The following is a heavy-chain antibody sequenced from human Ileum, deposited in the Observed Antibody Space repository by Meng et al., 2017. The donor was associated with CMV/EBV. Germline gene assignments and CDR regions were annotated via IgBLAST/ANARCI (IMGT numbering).Heavy chain of an antibody. D-gene: IGHD3-22*01. V-gene: IGHV3-15*07. CDR1: NFVVSAAY. Sequence: CAAANFVVSAAYMNWVRQAPGKGLEWVGRIKTSRDGGTTQYAAFVKGRFTISRNNLQNTVDLQLNSLTMDDAGVYYCTTGYSSVSFGWGQGTLVTVSS. CDR3: TTGYSSVSFG. CDR2: IKTSRDGGTT. J-gene: IGHJ4*02.